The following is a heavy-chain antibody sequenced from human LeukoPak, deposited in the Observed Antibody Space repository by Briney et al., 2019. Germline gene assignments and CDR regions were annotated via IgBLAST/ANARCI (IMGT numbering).Heavy chain of an antibody. D-gene: IGHD3/OR15-3a*01. V-gene: IGHV3-23*01. J-gene: IGHJ4*02. CDR1: GFTFSSYG. CDR3: ACGLVISQFDY. Sequence: HPGGSLRLSCAASGFTFSSYGMSWVRQAPGKGLEWVSAISGSGGSTYYADSVKGRFTISRDNSKNALYLQMNSLRAEDTAVYYCACGLVISQFDYWGQGTLVTVSS. CDR2: ISGSGGST.